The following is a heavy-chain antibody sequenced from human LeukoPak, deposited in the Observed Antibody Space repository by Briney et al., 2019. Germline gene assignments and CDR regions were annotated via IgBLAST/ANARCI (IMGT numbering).Heavy chain of an antibody. V-gene: IGHV3-66*01. Sequence: GGSLRLSCAASGFTFSSYAMSWVRQAPGKGLEWVSAIYSGGSTYYADSVKGRFTISRDNSKNTLYLQMNSLRAEDTAVYYCARDVGVLNWFDPWGQGTLVTVSS. CDR2: IYSGGST. CDR1: GFTFSSYA. CDR3: ARDVGVLNWFDP. D-gene: IGHD3-10*01. J-gene: IGHJ5*02.